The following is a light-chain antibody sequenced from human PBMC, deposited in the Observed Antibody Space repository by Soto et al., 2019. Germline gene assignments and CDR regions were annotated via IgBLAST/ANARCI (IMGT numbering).Light chain of an antibody. J-gene: IGKJ4*01. V-gene: IGKV1-9*01. CDR1: QGISSF. Sequence: DIQLTQSPSFLSASVGDRVTITCRSSQGISSFLSWFQQKPGNAPKLLIYAASTLQTGVPSRFSGSGSGTEFTLTISSLQLEDFATYYCQQLSNYPYTFGGGTKVEIK. CDR2: AAS. CDR3: QQLSNYPYT.